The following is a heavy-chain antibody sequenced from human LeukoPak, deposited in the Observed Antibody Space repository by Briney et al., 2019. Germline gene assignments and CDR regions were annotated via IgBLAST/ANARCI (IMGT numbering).Heavy chain of an antibody. V-gene: IGHV1-18*01. Sequence: PGASVKVSCKASGYTFTSYGISWVRQAPGQGLEWMGWISAYNGNTNYAQKLQGRVTMTTDTSMSTAYMELRSLRSDDTAVYYCARQPGIAVAGTVGDFDYWGQGTLVTVSS. J-gene: IGHJ4*02. CDR3: ARQPGIAVAGTVGDFDY. D-gene: IGHD6-19*01. CDR1: GYTFTSYG. CDR2: ISAYNGNT.